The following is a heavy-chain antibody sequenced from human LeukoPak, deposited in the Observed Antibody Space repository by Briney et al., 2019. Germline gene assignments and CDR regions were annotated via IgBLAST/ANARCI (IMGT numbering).Heavy chain of an antibody. CDR3: TTERTGYYYDSSGYREIYYFDY. CDR2: IKSKTDGGTT. CDR1: GFPFSNAW. D-gene: IGHD3-22*01. Sequence: GGPLRLSCAASGFPFSNAWMRWVRQAPGRGVEWVGRIKSKTDGGTTDYAAPEKGRFTISRDDSKNTLYLQMNRLKTEDRAVYYCTTERTGYYYDSSGYREIYYFDYWGQGTLVTVSS. V-gene: IGHV3-15*01. J-gene: IGHJ4*02.